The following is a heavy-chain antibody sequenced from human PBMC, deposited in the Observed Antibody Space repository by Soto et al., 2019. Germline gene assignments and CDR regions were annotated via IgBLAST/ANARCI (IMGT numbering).Heavy chain of an antibody. Sequence: QVQLVQSGAEVKKPGASVKVSCKASGYTFTSYGISWVRQAPGQGLEWMGWISAYNGNTSYAQKLQGRVTMTTDTSTSTAYIELCSLRYEDTAVYDCAEEVVVVVAATHNGFAPWGQGTLVTVSS. V-gene: IGHV1-18*01. CDR2: ISAYNGNT. CDR3: AEEVVVVVAATHNGFAP. CDR1: GYTFTSYG. J-gene: IGHJ5*02. D-gene: IGHD2-15*01.